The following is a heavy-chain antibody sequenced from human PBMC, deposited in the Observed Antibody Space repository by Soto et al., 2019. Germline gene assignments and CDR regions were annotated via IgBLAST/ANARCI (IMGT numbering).Heavy chain of an antibody. CDR2: FSHSGNT. CDR1: GGSVSSGDYY. V-gene: IGHV4-30-4*01. D-gene: IGHD1-26*01. J-gene: IGHJ4*02. CDR3: AFHGGNYDFDN. Sequence: QVQLRESGPGLVKPSQTLSLTCSVSGGSVSSGDYYWSWFRQSPGKGLEWLLYFSHSGNTYYSPFLKSQVTVSFSMWMTQFSLRLSSVTAADTATYYCAFHGGNYDFDNWGQGTLVTVSS.